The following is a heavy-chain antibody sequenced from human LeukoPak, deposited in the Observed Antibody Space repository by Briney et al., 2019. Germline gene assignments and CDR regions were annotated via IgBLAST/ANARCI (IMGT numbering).Heavy chain of an antibody. Sequence: GGSLRLSCAASGFTFSSYWMHWVRQAPGKGLVWVSRINSDGSSTSYADSVKGRFTISRDNAKNSLYLDMNSLRAEDTAVYYCARGHTAVTRHFDFWGQGSLVTVSS. D-gene: IGHD4-17*01. CDR3: ARGHTAVTRHFDF. CDR2: INSDGSST. CDR1: GFTFSSYW. J-gene: IGHJ4*02. V-gene: IGHV3-74*01.